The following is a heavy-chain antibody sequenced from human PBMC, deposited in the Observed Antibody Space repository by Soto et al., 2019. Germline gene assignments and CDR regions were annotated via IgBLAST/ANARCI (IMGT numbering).Heavy chain of an antibody. Sequence: ASVKVSCKASGYTFRIYGISWARQPPGQGLERMGWISANNGDTHYAQNLQGRATMTTDTSTSTAYMEVRSLRADDTAVYYCARKGTGAPVDYWGQGTLVTVSS. CDR3: ARKGTGAPVDY. CDR1: GYTFRIYG. V-gene: IGHV1-18*01. D-gene: IGHD1-1*01. J-gene: IGHJ4*02. CDR2: ISANNGDT.